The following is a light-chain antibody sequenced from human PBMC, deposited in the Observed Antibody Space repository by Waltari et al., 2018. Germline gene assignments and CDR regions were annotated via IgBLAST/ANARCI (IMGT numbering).Light chain of an antibody. CDR2: KAS. V-gene: IGKV1-5*03. J-gene: IGKJ4*01. CDR1: QSISTW. Sequence: DIHMTQSPSTLSASVGDRVTITCRTSQSISTWLAWYQQKPGKAPKLLIYKASSLENEVPSRFSGSGSGTEFTLTISSLQPDDFATFYCQQYKSYPPTFGGGTKVDIK. CDR3: QQYKSYPPT.